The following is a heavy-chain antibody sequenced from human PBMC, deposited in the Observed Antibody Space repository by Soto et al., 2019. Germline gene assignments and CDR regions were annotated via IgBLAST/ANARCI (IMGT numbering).Heavy chain of an antibody. V-gene: IGHV4-30-4*01. CDR2: IYYSGST. CDR3: ATGAEYTGTYLRFDY. D-gene: IGHD1-26*01. CDR1: GGSVSTGDYY. Sequence: PSETLSLTCTVSGGSVSTGDYYWSWIRQSPGTGLEWIGYIYYSGSTYYNPSLNSRVTISADTSKNHFSLKLTSVTASDTAMYYCATGAEYTGTYLRFDYWGQGTLVTVSS. J-gene: IGHJ4*02.